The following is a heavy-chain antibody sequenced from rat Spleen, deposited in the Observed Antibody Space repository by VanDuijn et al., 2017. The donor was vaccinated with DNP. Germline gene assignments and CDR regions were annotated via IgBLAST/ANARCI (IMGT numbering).Heavy chain of an antibody. V-gene: IGHV5S13*01. D-gene: IGHD1-2*01. CDR1: GFIFSYYD. CDR3: ARHEDYSSYIYGFAY. J-gene: IGHJ3*01. Sequence: EVQLVESGGGLVQPGRSLKLSCAASGFIFSYYDMAWVRQAPTKGLDWVASIGSGGSNTDFRDSVKGRFTISRDNAKNTQYLQMDSLRSEDTATYFCARHEDYSSYIYGFAYWGQGTLVTVSS. CDR2: IGSGGSNT.